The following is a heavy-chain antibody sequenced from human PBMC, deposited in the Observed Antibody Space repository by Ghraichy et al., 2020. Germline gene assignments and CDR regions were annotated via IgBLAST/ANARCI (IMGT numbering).Heavy chain of an antibody. V-gene: IGHV1-24*01. Sequence: ASVKVSCKVSGYTLTELSMHWVRQAPGKGLEWMGGFDPEDGETIYAQKFQGRVTMTEDTSTDTAYMELSSLRSEDTAVYYCATGGVGATRGVSNYYYYMDVWGKGTTVTVSS. CDR2: FDPEDGET. CDR1: GYTLTELS. J-gene: IGHJ6*03. D-gene: IGHD1-26*01. CDR3: ATGGVGATRGVSNYYYYMDV.